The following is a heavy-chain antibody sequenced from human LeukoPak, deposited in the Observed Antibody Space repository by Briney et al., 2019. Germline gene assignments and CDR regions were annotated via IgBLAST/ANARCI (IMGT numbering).Heavy chain of an antibody. CDR3: ARDRGYSSSWYGDY. D-gene: IGHD6-13*01. V-gene: IGHV3-30-3*01. CDR1: GFTFNSYT. Sequence: PGGSLRLSCAASGFTFNSYTMHWVRQAPGKGLEWVALISLDGSYKFYADSVKGRFTISRDNSKSTLYLQMSSLRHEDTAVYYCARDRGYSSSWYGDYWGQGTLVTVSS. J-gene: IGHJ4*02. CDR2: ISLDGSYK.